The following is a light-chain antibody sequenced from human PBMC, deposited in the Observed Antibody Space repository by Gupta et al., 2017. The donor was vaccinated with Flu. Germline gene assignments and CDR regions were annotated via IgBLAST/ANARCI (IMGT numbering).Light chain of an antibody. V-gene: IGLV3-25*03. Sequence: YELTHPPSVSASPGQTATITCSSDKLTEQDVFWYQKKPGQAPRVRMMNDDERHSGIQERGQGSSSGPNVTFAISGVHAEDEADEDCRAADEGGSGVFGGGTKLTVL. CDR1: KLTEQD. CDR3: RAADEGGSGV. CDR2: NDD. J-gene: IGLJ3*02.